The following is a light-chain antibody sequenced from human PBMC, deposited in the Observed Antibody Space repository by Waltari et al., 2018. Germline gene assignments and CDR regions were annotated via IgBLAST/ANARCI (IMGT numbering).Light chain of an antibody. J-gene: IGLJ1*01. CDR1: SSNIGSYT. V-gene: IGLV1-44*01. CDR2: DNN. Sequence: QSVLTQPPSASGTPGQRVAISCSGSSSNIGSYTVKWYQQLPGTAPKLLIYDNNQRPSGAPDRFSGSKAGTSASLAISGLQSDDEADYYCATWDDSLDGPLFGTGTKVTVL. CDR3: ATWDDSLDGPL.